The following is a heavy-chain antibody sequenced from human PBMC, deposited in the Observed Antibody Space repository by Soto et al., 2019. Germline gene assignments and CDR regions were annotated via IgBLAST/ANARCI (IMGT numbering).Heavy chain of an antibody. CDR1: GYIFSRYG. CDR2: SSRYNGNT. D-gene: IGHD6-13*01. V-gene: IGHV1-18*04. Sequence: QVQLVPSGPEVRKPGASVKVSCKASGYIFSRYGISWVRQAPGQGLEWMAWSSRYNGNTKFGDGEQGYVNVTTETAPSKAYISLRGLCCVNTSVYYCAREAAAERNYYGLGVWGKGTTVSVS. CDR3: AREAAAERNYYGLGV. J-gene: IGHJ6*04.